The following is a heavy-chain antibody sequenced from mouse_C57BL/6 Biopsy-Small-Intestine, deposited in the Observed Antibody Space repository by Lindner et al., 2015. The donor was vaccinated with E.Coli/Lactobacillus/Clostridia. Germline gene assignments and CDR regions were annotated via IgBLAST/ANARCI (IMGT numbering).Heavy chain of an antibody. CDR1: GFTFSSYA. J-gene: IGHJ1*03. CDR2: ISDGGSYT. D-gene: IGHD1-1*01. CDR3: ARDGTGSSYWYFGV. V-gene: IGHV5-4*01. Sequence: QLQESGGGLVKPGGSLKLSCAASGFTFSSYAMSWVRQTPEKRLEWVATISDGGSYTYYPDNVKGRFTISRDNAKNNLYLQMSHLKSEDTAMYYCARDGTGSSYWYFGVWGTGTTVTVSS.